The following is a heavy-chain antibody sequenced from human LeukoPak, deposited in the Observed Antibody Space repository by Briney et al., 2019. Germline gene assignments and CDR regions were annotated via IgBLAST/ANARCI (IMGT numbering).Heavy chain of an antibody. V-gene: IGHV4-38-2*02. CDR3: ARAYWGLGAFDI. CDR1: GYSISSGYY. Sequence: SETLSLTCTVSGYSISSGYYWDWIRQPPGKGLEWIGYIYHSGSTYYNPSLKSRVTISVDTSKNQFSLMLSSVTAADTAVYYCARAYWGLGAFDIWGQGTMDTVSS. J-gene: IGHJ3*02. CDR2: IYHSGST. D-gene: IGHD7-27*01.